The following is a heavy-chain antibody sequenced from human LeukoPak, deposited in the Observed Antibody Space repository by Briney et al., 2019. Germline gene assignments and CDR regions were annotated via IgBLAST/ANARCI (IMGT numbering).Heavy chain of an antibody. J-gene: IGHJ3*01. D-gene: IGHD2-8*01. V-gene: IGHV3-74*01. Sequence: GGSQRLSCVASGFTFSNYWMQWVRQVPGKGLVWVSRLNGDGTNIIYADSVKGRFTISRDNAENTLYLQMNSLRAEDTALYYCARSQSGVFDVWGQGTMVTVSP. CDR3: ARSQSGVFDV. CDR2: LNGDGTNI. CDR1: GFTFSNYW.